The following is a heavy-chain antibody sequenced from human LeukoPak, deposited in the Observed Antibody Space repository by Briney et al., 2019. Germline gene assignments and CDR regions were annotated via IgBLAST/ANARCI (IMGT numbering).Heavy chain of an antibody. Sequence: GGSLRLSCGASGFTFRTYTMKWPPHAPGKAGEWLSSITRRNNYIFYADPLKGRFTSRRDNAKNSLYLQMNSLSAHDTAMYYCGRDLRESSVKFPMDVFDSWGQGTMVIVSS. CDR2: ITRRNNYI. V-gene: IGHV3-21*04. CDR1: GFTFRTYT. CDR3: GRDLRESSVKFPMDVFDS. J-gene: IGHJ3*02. D-gene: IGHD3-22*01.